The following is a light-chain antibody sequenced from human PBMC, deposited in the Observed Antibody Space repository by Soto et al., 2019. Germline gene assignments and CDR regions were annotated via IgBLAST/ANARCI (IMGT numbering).Light chain of an antibody. J-gene: IGKJ1*01. CDR1: QSVSSN. CDR2: GAS. CDR3: QQYNNWPWT. Sequence: EIVMTQSPATLSLSLCERAILSCSPSQSVSSNLAWYQQNPGQAPRLLFYGASTRATGIPARFSGSGSGTDFTLTIHSLQSEDFVVYYCQQYNNWPWTFGQGTKV. V-gene: IGKV3-15*01.